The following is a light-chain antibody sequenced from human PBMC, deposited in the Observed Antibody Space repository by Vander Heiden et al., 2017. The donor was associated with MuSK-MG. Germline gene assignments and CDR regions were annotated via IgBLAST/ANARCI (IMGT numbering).Light chain of an antibody. CDR2: DAS. V-gene: IGKV3-20*01. J-gene: IGKJ4*01. CDR1: QSVTNNY. CDR3: QQYGSSPSLT. Sequence: EIVLTQSPGTLSLSPGERATLSCRASQSVTNNYLAWYQQKAGQVPTLLIYDASSRDTGIPDRFSGSGSGTDFTLTISGLEPEDFAVYYCQQYGSSPSLTFGGGTKVEIK.